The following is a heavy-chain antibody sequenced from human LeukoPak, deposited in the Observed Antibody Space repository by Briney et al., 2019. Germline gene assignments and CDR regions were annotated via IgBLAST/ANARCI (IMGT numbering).Heavy chain of an antibody. J-gene: IGHJ4*02. CDR1: GFSFSSYG. CDR3: AKEGAPITMVRGVYFDY. D-gene: IGHD3-10*01. Sequence: GGTLRLSCAASGFSFSSYGMSWVRQAPGKGLEWVAFIRYDGSNKYYANSVKGRFTISRDNSKNTLYLQMNSLRAEDTAVYYCAKEGAPITMVRGVYFDYWGQGTLVTVSS. CDR2: IRYDGSNK. V-gene: IGHV3-30*02.